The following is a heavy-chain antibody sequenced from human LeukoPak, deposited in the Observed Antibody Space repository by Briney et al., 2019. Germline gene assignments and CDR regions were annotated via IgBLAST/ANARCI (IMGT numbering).Heavy chain of an antibody. Sequence: PSETLSLTCTVSGGSISSSSYYWGWIRQPPGKGLEWIGSIYYSGSAYYNPSLKSRVTISVDTSKNQFSLKLSSVTAADTAVYYCARDLVSWQGAFDIWGQGTLVTVSS. D-gene: IGHD6-13*01. V-gene: IGHV4-39*07. J-gene: IGHJ4*02. CDR3: ARDLVSWQGAFDI. CDR2: IYYSGSA. CDR1: GGSISSSSYY.